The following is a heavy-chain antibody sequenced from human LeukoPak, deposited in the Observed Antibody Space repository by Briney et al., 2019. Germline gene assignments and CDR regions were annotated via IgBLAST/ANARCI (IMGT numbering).Heavy chain of an antibody. Sequence: SSETLSLTCTVSGGSISSSSYYWGWIRQPPGEGLEWIASLYYGGGTNYNPSLKSRVTISVDTSKIQFSLRLSSVTAADTAVYYCARHGNYSLRYFAYWGQGTLVTVSS. D-gene: IGHD1-7*01. V-gene: IGHV4-39*01. CDR1: GGSISSSSYY. J-gene: IGHJ4*02. CDR2: LYYGGGT. CDR3: ARHGNYSLRYFAY.